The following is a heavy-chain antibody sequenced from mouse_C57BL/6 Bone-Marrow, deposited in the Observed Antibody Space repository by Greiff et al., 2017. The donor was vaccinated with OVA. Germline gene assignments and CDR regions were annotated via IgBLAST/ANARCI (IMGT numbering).Heavy chain of an antibody. CDR2: IDPETGGT. Sequence: QVHVKQSGAELVRPGASVTLSCKASGYTFTDYEMHWVKQTPVHGLEWIGAIDPETGGTAYNQKFKGKAILTADKSSSTAYMELRSLTSEDSAVYYCTRSDPAENYFDCWGQGTTLTVSS. J-gene: IGHJ2*01. CDR3: TRSDPAENYFDC. CDR1: GYTFTDYE. V-gene: IGHV1-15*01.